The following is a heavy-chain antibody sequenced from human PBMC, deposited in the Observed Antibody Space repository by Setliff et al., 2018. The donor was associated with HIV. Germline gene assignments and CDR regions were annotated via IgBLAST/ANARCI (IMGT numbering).Heavy chain of an antibody. Sequence: ASVKVSCKASGYTFTNYDINWVRQAAGQGLEWMGWVNPNSGNTGYAQKFQGRVTMTRNTSISTAYMELSSLRSEDTAVYYCARAQQQLVLPSFYYYYYMDVWGKGTTVTVSS. V-gene: IGHV1-8*02. CDR3: ARAQQQLVLPSFYYYYYMDV. J-gene: IGHJ6*03. D-gene: IGHD6-13*01. CDR1: GYTFTNYD. CDR2: VNPNSGNT.